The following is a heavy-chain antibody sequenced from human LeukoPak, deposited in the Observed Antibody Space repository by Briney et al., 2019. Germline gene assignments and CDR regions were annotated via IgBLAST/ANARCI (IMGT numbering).Heavy chain of an antibody. D-gene: IGHD3-10*01. CDR2: ISSRSSYI. Sequence: GGSLRLSCAASGFTFSTYTMNWVRQAPGKGLEWVSSISSRSSYIYYADSVKGRFTISRDNAKNSLYLQINSLRAEDTAVYYCAAHDSFVRGVNNCFDPWGQGTLVTVSS. V-gene: IGHV3-21*01. J-gene: IGHJ5*02. CDR1: GFTFSTYT. CDR3: AAHDSFVRGVNNCFDP.